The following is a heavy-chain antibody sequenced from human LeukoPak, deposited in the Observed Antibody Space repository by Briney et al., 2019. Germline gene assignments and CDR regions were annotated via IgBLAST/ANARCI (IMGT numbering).Heavy chain of an antibody. CDR2: IKDGGIT. Sequence: SETLSLTCTVYSGSFSGYYWSWIRLPPGKGLEWIGEIKDGGITNYNPSLRSRVTISKDTSNNQLSLKLHSATAADTAVYYCVRGFSGVVGDHWGQGSLVTASS. V-gene: IGHV4-34*01. J-gene: IGHJ4*02. D-gene: IGHD3-10*01. CDR3: VRGFSGVVGDH. CDR1: SGSFSGYY.